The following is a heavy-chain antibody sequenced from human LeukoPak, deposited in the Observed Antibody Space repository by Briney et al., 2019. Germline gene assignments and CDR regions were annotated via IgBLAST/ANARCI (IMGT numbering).Heavy chain of an antibody. Sequence: GRSLRLSCAASGFTFSSYAMHWVRQAPGKGLEWVAVISYDGSNKYYADSVKSRFTISRDNSKNTLYLQMNSLRAEDTAVYYCAYDEGFDYWGQGTLVTVSS. CDR3: AYDEGFDY. CDR2: ISYDGSNK. CDR1: GFTFSSYA. D-gene: IGHD1-1*01. V-gene: IGHV3-30*01. J-gene: IGHJ4*02.